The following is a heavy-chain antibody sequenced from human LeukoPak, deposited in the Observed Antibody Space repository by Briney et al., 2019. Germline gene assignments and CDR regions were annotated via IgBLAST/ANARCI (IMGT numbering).Heavy chain of an antibody. CDR1: GFTFSSYA. Sequence: GGSLRLSCAASGFTFSSYAMHWVRQAPGKGLEWVAVISYDGSNKCYADSVKGRFTISRDNSKNTLYLQMNSLRAEDTAVYYCARANYDFWSGPWSYFDYWGQGTLVTVSS. CDR2: ISYDGSNK. V-gene: IGHV3-30-3*01. CDR3: ARANYDFWSGPWSYFDY. J-gene: IGHJ4*02. D-gene: IGHD3-3*01.